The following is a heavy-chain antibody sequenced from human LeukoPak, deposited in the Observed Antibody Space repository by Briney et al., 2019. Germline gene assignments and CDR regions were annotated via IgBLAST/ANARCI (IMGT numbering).Heavy chain of an antibody. CDR2: INHSGST. CDR3: ARDTLTGYYLDY. V-gene: IGHV4-34*01. J-gene: IGHJ4*02. D-gene: IGHD3-9*01. CDR1: GGSFSGYY. Sequence: SETLSLTCAVYGGSFSGYYWSWIRQPPGKGLEWIGEINHSGSTNYNPSLKSRVTISVDTSKNEFSLKLSSVTAADTAVYYCARDTLTGYYLDYWGQGTLVTVSS.